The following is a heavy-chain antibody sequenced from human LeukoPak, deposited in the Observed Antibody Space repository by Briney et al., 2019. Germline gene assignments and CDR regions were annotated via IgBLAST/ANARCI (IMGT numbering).Heavy chain of an antibody. V-gene: IGHV3-30*02. CDR1: GFTFINFG. CDR2: ISYDGSDK. D-gene: IGHD6-19*01. J-gene: IGHJ4*02. CDR3: AKDLHSGWSFDY. Sequence: GGPLRFSWAAPGFTFINFGFPWVRQAPGKGLEGGPFISYDGSDKNCVDSVKGRFTISRDNSKNTLYLQMNSLRVDDTAVYYCAKDLHSGWSFDYWGQGILVTVSS.